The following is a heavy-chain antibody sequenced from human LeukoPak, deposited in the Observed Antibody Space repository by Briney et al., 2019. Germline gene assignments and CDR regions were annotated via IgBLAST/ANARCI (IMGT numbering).Heavy chain of an antibody. D-gene: IGHD3-10*01. CDR3: ARDEGKWFGESYYYYYGMDV. V-gene: IGHV1-18*04. J-gene: IGHJ6*01. CDR1: GYAFDSHG. CDR2: ISVYKTNA. Sequence: ASVKVSCKASGYAFDSHGISWVRQVPGQGLEWMGWISVYKTNATYAEKFQHRVTMTTDTSTSTAYMELRRLTSDDTAVYYCARDEGKWFGESYYYYYGMDVWGQGTTVSVSS.